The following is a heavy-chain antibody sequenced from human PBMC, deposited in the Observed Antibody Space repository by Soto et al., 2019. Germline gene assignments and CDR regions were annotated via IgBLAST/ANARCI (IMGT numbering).Heavy chain of an antibody. V-gene: IGHV3-23*01. Sequence: EVQVLESGGDLVQPGGSLRLSCAASGFSFSSYAMTWVRQAPGKGLEWVSTIRGDTTYYTDSVKGRFTISRDNSKNTLYLRMNSLRAEDTAVYYCAKDWAAWEHAWTHWGQGTLVTVSS. CDR1: GFSFSSYA. CDR3: AKDWAAWEHAWTH. D-gene: IGHD1-26*01. CDR2: IRGDTT. J-gene: IGHJ4*02.